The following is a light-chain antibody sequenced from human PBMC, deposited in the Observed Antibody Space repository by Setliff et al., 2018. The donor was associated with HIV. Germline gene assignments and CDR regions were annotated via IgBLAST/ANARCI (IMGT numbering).Light chain of an antibody. CDR2: RNT. CDR1: SSNVGSNF. V-gene: IGLV1-47*01. J-gene: IGLJ1*01. CDR3: AAWDDTLNSPYV. Sequence: QSVLTQPPSASGTPGQRVTISCSGSSSNVGSNFVYWYQQLPGMAPKLLIYRNTQRPSGVPDRFSGSKSGTSASLAISGLRSEDEADYYCAAWDDTLNSPYVFGTGTKVTVL.